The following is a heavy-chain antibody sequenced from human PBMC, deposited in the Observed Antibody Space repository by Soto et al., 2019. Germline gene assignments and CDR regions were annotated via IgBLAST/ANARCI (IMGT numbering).Heavy chain of an antibody. D-gene: IGHD3-22*01. CDR2: ISPHTGNT. CDR1: GYTFNSYG. Sequence: QVEMVQSGAEVKKPGASLKVSCKTSGYTFNSYGISWVRQAPGHGLEWMGWISPHTGNTNHAQKYQDRLTMTTDTSTTTAYMELRSLRSDDTAVYYCARDSSPSYASSGTSAEYWGQGTLVTVSS. J-gene: IGHJ4*02. CDR3: ARDSSPSYASSGTSAEY. V-gene: IGHV1-18*01.